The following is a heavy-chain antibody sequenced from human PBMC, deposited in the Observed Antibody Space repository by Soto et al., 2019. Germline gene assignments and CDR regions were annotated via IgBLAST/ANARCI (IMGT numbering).Heavy chain of an antibody. Sequence: QVQLEQSGAEVKKPGATVKVSCKASGYTFTSYGISWVRQAPGQGLEWMGWISAYNGNTNYAQKLQGRVTMTTDTSTSTAYMALRSLRSDATAVYYCARALTYYYGSGSPNLDYWGQGTLVTVSS. CDR2: ISAYNGNT. D-gene: IGHD3-10*01. V-gene: IGHV1-18*01. CDR1: GYTFTSYG. CDR3: ARALTYYYGSGSPNLDY. J-gene: IGHJ4*02.